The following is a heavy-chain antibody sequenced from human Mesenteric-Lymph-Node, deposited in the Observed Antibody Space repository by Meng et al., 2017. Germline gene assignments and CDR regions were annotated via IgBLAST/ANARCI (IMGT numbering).Heavy chain of an antibody. J-gene: IGHJ5*02. Sequence: ASVKVSCKASGYTFTGYYMHWVRQAPGQGLEWMGWINPNSGGTNYAQKFQGRVTMTRDTSISTAYMELSRLRSDDTAVYYCARGGYYGSGSYFLAGFDPWGQGTLVTVSS. V-gene: IGHV1-2*02. CDR3: ARGGYYGSGSYFLAGFDP. D-gene: IGHD3-10*01. CDR2: INPNSGGT. CDR1: GYTFTGYY.